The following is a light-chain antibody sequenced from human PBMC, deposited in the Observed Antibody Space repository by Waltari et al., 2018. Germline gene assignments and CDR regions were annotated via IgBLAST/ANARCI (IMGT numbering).Light chain of an antibody. Sequence: DIQLTQSPPSLSAVVGDRDVITCRASQTISDYFNWYQQKPGKAPKLLIYAASSLQTGVPSRFSGSGSGTDFTLTISGLQPEDIATYYCQQSYSTWTFGQGTKVELK. V-gene: IGKV1-39*01. CDR2: AAS. CDR1: QTISDY. CDR3: QQSYSTWT. J-gene: IGKJ1*01.